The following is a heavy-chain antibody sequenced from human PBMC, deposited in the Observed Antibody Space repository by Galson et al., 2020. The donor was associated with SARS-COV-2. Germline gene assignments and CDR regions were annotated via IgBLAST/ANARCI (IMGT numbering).Heavy chain of an antibody. CDR1: GYSFTSYW. Sequence: GESLKISCKGSGYSFTSYWIAWVRQMPGKGLEWMGIIYPGDSDTKYSPSFQGQVTISADKSISTAYLQWSSLKASDTAMYYCARLLVISSNWYDYCDYWGQGALVTVSS. CDR2: IYPGDSDT. CDR3: ARLLVISSNWYDYCDY. D-gene: IGHD6-13*01. V-gene: IGHV5-51*01. J-gene: IGHJ4*02.